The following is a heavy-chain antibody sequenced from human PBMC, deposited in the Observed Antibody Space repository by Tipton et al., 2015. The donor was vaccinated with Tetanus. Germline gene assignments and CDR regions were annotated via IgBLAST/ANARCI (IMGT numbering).Heavy chain of an antibody. D-gene: IGHD6-19*01. CDR2: INHNGST. Sequence: LRLSCAASGFTFSYAWMSWVRQAPGKGLEWIGEINHNGSTNYNPSLKSRVTISVDTSKNQFSLRLSSVTAAETAVYYCARLSVAGTSLDYWGQGTLVTVSS. CDR3: ARLSVAGTSLDY. CDR1: GFTFSYAW. V-gene: IGHV4-34*01. J-gene: IGHJ4*02.